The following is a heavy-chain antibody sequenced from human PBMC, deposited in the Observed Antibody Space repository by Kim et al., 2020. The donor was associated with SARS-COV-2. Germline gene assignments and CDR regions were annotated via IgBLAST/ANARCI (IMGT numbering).Heavy chain of an antibody. CDR2: EDGET. V-gene: IGHV1-24*01. D-gene: IGHD3-16*01. CDR3: ATVGGDY. J-gene: IGHJ4*02. Sequence: EDGETIYAQKFQGRVTMTEDTSTDTAYMERSSLRSEDTAVYYCATVGGDYWGQGTLVTVSS.